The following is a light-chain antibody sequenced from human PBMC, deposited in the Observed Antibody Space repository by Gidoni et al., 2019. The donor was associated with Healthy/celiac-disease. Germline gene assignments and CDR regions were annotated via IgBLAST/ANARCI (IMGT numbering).Light chain of an antibody. J-gene: IGKJ4*01. CDR2: AAS. CDR3: QQANSFPHT. V-gene: IGKV1-12*01. Sequence: DSPLTQSPSSVSASVGDRVTTTCRASQVISSSLAWYQQKPGKAPKLLIYAASSLQSGVPSRFSGSGSGTDFTLTISSLQAEDVATYYCQQANSFPHTFGGGTKVEIK. CDR1: QVISSS.